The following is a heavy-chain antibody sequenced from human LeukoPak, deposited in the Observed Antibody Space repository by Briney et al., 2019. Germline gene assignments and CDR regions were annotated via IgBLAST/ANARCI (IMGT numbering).Heavy chain of an antibody. Sequence: SETLSLTCTVSGGSISGYYWSWIRQSPGRGLEWIGYIYYSGSKSTNYNPSLQSRITMSVDTSKNQLSLKLSSVTAADTAVYYCARDLGDFDYGDYGWFDPWGQGTLVTVYS. CDR1: GGSISGYY. D-gene: IGHD4-17*01. V-gene: IGHV4-59*01. CDR3: ARDLGDFDYGDYGWFDP. CDR2: IYYSGSKST. J-gene: IGHJ5*02.